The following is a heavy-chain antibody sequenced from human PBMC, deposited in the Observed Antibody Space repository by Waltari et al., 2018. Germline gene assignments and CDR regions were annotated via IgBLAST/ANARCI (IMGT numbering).Heavy chain of an antibody. Sequence: VQLVEYGGGVVQPGRSLRLSCAASGFSFGSFPMHWVRRSPGKGLDWVAVVGFDGRNKFYAESVKGRFTISRDNSKNTLYLQMESLRAEDTAIYYCAKDVEGELYYFDNWGQGTLVTVSS. J-gene: IGHJ4*02. V-gene: IGHV3-30*18. CDR1: GFSFGSFP. D-gene: IGHD3-16*01. CDR3: AKDVEGELYYFDN. CDR2: VGFDGRNK.